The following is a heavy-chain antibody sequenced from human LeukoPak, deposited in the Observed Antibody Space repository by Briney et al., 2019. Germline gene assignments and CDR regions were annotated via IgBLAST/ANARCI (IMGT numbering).Heavy chain of an antibody. CDR3: SRGATRSAYSASNF. D-gene: IGHD3-22*01. CDR1: RFTFSDSA. V-gene: IGHV3-30-3*01. CDR2: ISSDGTNK. Sequence: GGSLRLSCAASRFTFSDSAMHWVRQAPGEGLEWVAVISSDGTNKFYADSVKGRFTISRDDSKITLYLEMNSLRTEDTAVYYCSRGATRSAYSASNFWGQGTLVTVSS. J-gene: IGHJ4*02.